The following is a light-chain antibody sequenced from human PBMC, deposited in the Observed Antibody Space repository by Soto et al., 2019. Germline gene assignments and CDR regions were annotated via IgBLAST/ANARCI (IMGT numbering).Light chain of an antibody. J-gene: IGKJ1*01. CDR2: GAS. V-gene: IGKV3-20*01. CDR1: EHVANNY. Sequence: EIVLTQSPGTLSLSPGERATLSCRASEHVANNYLAWYQQKPGQAPRRLIYGASSRAAGIPDRFRGSGSGTDFTLTITRLEPEDFAVYYCQQYGASRMFGQGTKVDIK. CDR3: QQYGASRM.